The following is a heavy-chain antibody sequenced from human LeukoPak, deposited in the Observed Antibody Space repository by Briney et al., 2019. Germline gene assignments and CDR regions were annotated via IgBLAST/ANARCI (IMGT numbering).Heavy chain of an antibody. CDR2: ISYNSRSI. CDR3: TTDPLYCDVDCDLLFDY. V-gene: IGHV3-48*03. Sequence: GGSLRLSCAASGFIFSTYEMNWVRQAPGKGLEWLSYISYNSRSIYYADSVKGRFTISRDNAYNSLYLQMDSLKTEDTAVYYCTTDPLYCDVDCDLLFDYWGQGTLVTVSS. CDR1: GFIFSTYE. D-gene: IGHD2-21*02. J-gene: IGHJ4*02.